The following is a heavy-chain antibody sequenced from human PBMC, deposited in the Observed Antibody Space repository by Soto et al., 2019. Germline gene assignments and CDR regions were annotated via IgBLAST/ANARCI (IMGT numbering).Heavy chain of an antibody. Sequence: PGGSLRLSCAASGFTFSSYSMNWVRQAPGKGLEWVSSISSSSSYIYYADSVKGRFTISRDNAKNSLYLQMNSLRAEDTAVYYWARVDGAAIGYFDYRGQGTLLTVSS. J-gene: IGHJ4*02. D-gene: IGHD3-10*01. V-gene: IGHV3-21*01. CDR1: GFTFSSYS. CDR3: ARVDGAAIGYFDY. CDR2: ISSSSSYI.